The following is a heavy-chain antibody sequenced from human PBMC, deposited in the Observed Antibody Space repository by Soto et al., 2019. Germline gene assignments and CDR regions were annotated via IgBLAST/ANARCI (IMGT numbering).Heavy chain of an antibody. CDR2: INHRGST. D-gene: IGHD3-10*01. J-gene: IGHJ5*02. CDR1: GGSFSGYY. V-gene: IGHV4-34*01. Sequence: PSETLSLTCAVYGGSFSGYYWTWIRQPPGKGLEWIGEINHRGSTNYNPSLKSRVTISVDTSKNQFSLKLSSVTAADTAVYYCARDEIKYYYGSGSTNWFDPWGQGTLVTVSS. CDR3: ARDEIKYYYGSGSTNWFDP.